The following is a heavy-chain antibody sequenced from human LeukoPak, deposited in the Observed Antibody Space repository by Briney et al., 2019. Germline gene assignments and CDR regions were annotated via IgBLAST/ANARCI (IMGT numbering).Heavy chain of an antibody. CDR2: IIPIFGTA. V-gene: IGHV1-69*13. D-gene: IGHD5-24*01. CDR3: ARGRRDGRFYYYYYMDV. CDR1: GGTFSSYA. Sequence: GASVKVSCKASGGTFSSYAISWVRQAPGQGLEWMGEIIPIFGTANYAQKFQGRVTITADESTSTAYMELSSLRSEDTAVYYCARGRRDGRFYYYYYMDVWGKGTTVTVSS. J-gene: IGHJ6*03.